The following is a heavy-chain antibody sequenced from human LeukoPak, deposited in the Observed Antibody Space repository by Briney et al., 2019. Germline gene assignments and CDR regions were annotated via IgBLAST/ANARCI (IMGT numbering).Heavy chain of an antibody. D-gene: IGHD3-10*01. J-gene: IGHJ4*02. CDR2: ISWNSGSI. CDR1: GFTFDDYA. Sequence: GGSLRLSCAASGFTFDDYAMHWVRQAPGKGLEWVSGISWNSGSIDYADSAKGRFTISRDNAKNSLYLQTNSLGTADTALYYCAKDAYYGSGSYNGFDYWGQGTLGTVSS. V-gene: IGHV3-9*01. CDR3: AKDAYYGSGSYNGFDY.